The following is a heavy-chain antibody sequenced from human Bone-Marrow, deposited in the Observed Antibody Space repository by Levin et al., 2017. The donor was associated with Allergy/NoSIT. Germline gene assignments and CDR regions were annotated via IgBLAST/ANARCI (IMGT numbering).Heavy chain of an antibody. Sequence: TGGSLRLSCKASGSNFISYYIAWVRQMPGKGLEWMGVIYPGDSDTRYSPSFQGQVTISADKSITTAYLQWSSLKASDTAIYYCARLYDTSSWYENRFDPWGQGTLVTVSS. J-gene: IGHJ5*02. CDR2: IYPGDSDT. CDR3: ARLYDTSSWYENRFDP. D-gene: IGHD6-13*01. V-gene: IGHV5-51*01. CDR1: GSNFISYY.